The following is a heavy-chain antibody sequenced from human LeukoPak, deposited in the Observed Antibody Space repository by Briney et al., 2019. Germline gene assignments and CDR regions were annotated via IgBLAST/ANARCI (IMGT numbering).Heavy chain of an antibody. CDR3: ASNGYSSG. D-gene: IGHD6-19*01. CDR1: GFTFNSYA. Sequence: PGGSLRLSCAASGFTFNSYAMSWVRQAPGKGLEWVSSISSSSSYIYYADSVKGRFTISRDNAKNSLYLQMNSLRAEDTAVYYCASNGYSSGWGQGTLVTVSS. V-gene: IGHV3-21*01. CDR2: ISSSSSYI. J-gene: IGHJ4*02.